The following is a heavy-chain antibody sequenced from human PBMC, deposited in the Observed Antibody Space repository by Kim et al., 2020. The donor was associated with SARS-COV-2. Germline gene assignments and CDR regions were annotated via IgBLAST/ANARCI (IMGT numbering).Heavy chain of an antibody. CDR3: AREDGYNKNFDY. D-gene: IGHD5-12*01. J-gene: IGHJ4*02. V-gene: IGHV1-69*13. CDR2: IIPIFGTA. CDR1: GGTFSSYA. Sequence: SVKVSCKASGGTFSSYAISWVRQAPGQGLEWMGGIIPIFGTANYAQKFQGRVTITADESTSTAYMELSSLRSEDTAVYYCAREDGYNKNFDYWGQGTLVTVSS.